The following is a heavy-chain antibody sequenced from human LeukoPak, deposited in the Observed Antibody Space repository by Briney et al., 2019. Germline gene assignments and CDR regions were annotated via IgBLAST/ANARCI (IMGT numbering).Heavy chain of an antibody. Sequence: GGSLRLSCAASGFAFNIYAMNWVRQAPGKGLEWVALIIGNAGRTEYADSVKGWFTIARDNSKYTLDLYMNSLRVEDTAVYYCVKDRTPDGYYSVDYWGQGTLVTVSS. V-gene: IGHV3-23*01. CDR1: GFAFNIYA. J-gene: IGHJ4*02. D-gene: IGHD2-2*03. CDR2: IIGNAGRT. CDR3: VKDRTPDGYYSVDY.